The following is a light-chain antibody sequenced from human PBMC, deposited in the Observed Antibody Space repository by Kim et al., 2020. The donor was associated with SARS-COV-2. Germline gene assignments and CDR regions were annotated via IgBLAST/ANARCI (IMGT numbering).Light chain of an antibody. CDR2: QDS. J-gene: IGLJ2*01. V-gene: IGLV3-1*01. Sequence: SYELTQPPSVSVSPGQTASITCSGDKLGDKYACWYQQKPGQSPVLVIYQDSKRPSGIPERFSGSNSGNTATLTISGTQAMDEADYYCQAWDSSTGLVFGG. CDR3: QAWDSSTGLV. CDR1: KLGDKY.